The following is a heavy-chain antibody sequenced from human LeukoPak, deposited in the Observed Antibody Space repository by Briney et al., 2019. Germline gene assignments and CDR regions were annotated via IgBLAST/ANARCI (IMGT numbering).Heavy chain of an antibody. V-gene: IGHV3-21*01. D-gene: IGHD1-26*01. Sequence: PGGSLRLSCAASGFTFSSYGMHWVRQAPGKGLEWVSSIGSSSSYIDYADSGKGRFTISRDNAKNSLYLQMNSLRVEDTAVYYCAKGGSGTYFLDYWGQGTLVTVSS. CDR2: IGSSSSYI. CDR1: GFTFSSYG. CDR3: AKGGSGTYFLDY. J-gene: IGHJ4*02.